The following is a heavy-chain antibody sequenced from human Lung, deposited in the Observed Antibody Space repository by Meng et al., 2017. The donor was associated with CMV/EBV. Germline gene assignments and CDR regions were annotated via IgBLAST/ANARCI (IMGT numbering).Heavy chain of an antibody. CDR3: ARGADSSRWYSPYDS. CDR2: LNPESGGT. J-gene: IGHJ4*02. Sequence: ASVKVSCKTSGYKFTDYYLHWVRQAPGQGLEWMGWLNPESGGTNSAQKFKGRVTMTRDTSITEAYMELSRLTSDDTAVYFCARGADSSRWYSPYDSWGQGTXVTVSS. CDR1: GYKFTDYY. V-gene: IGHV1-2*02. D-gene: IGHD6-13*01.